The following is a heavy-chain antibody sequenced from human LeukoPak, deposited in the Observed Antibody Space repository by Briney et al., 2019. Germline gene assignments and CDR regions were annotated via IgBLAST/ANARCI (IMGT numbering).Heavy chain of an antibody. CDR2: ISTSSSTI. CDR1: GFTFSSYS. V-gene: IGHV3-48*01. CDR3: ARADRYCSGGSCPDPDY. J-gene: IGHJ4*02. Sequence: GGSLRLSCAASGFTFSSYSMNWVRQAPGKGLGWVSYISTSSSTIYYADSVKGRFTISRDNAKNSLYLQMNSLRAEDTAVYYCARADRYCSGGSCPDPDYWGQGTLVTVSS. D-gene: IGHD2-15*01.